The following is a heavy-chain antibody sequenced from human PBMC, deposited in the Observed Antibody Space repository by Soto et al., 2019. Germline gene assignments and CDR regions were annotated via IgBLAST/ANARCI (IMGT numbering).Heavy chain of an antibody. J-gene: IGHJ6*02. CDR3: ARGGDTAVCPEGDYYCGVDV. CDR1: GFTFRNYA. V-gene: IGHV3-30*04. D-gene: IGHD5-18*01. CDR2: ISYDGSDK. Sequence: QVQLVESGGGVVQPGRSLRVSCVASGFTFRNYAMHWVRQAPGKGLDWVTVISYDGSDKFYADSVKGRFTISRDNSKSTLYLQMNSLRAEDTAVYYCARGGDTAVCPEGDYYCGVDVWGQGTTVTVSS.